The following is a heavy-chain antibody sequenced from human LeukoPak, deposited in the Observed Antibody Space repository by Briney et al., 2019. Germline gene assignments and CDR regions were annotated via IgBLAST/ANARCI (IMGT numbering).Heavy chain of an antibody. Sequence: SVTVSCKASGGTFGSYAISWVRQAPGQGLEWMGRIIPILGIANYAQKFQGRVTITADKSTSTAYMELSSLRSEDTAVYYCARDEGIAGATDMGYFDYWGQGTLVTVSS. D-gene: IGHD1-26*01. V-gene: IGHV1-69*04. J-gene: IGHJ4*02. CDR3: ARDEGIAGATDMGYFDY. CDR2: IIPILGIA. CDR1: GGTFGSYA.